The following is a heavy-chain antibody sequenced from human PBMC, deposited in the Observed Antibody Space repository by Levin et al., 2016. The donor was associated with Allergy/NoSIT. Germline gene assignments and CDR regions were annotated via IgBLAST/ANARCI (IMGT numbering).Heavy chain of an antibody. V-gene: IGHV3-23*01. CDR3: AKDGPNVLLWFGEKRYFDL. CDR1: GFTFSSYA. D-gene: IGHD3-10*01. J-gene: IGHJ2*01. CDR2: ISDSGGST. Sequence: ETLSLTCAASGFTFSSYAMSWVRQAPGKGLEWVSAISDSGGSTYYADSVKGRFTISRDNSKNTLYLQMNSLRAEDTAVYYCAKDGPNVLLWFGEKRYFDLWGRGTLVTVSS.